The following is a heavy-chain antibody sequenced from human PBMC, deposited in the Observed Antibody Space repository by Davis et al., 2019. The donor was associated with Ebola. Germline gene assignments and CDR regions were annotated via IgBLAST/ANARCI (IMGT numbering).Heavy chain of an antibody. CDR2: ISGSSGDT. J-gene: IGHJ6*02. V-gene: IGHV3-11*06. CDR3: ARDGVDTAMVTLIYYYYGMDV. Sequence: GESLKISCAGSGFTFSDHYMNWIRQAPGGGLEWLSYISGSSGDTNYADSVKGRFTISRDNAKNTVFLQMSSLRAEDTAVYYCARDGVDTAMVTLIYYYYGMDVWGQGTTVTVSS. CDR1: GFTFSDHY. D-gene: IGHD5-18*01.